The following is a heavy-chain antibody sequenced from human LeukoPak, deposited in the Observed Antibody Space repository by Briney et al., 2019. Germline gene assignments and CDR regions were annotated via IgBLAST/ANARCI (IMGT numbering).Heavy chain of an antibody. D-gene: IGHD2/OR15-2a*01. CDR1: GTYW. V-gene: IGHV3-74*01. CDR3: VTFYETY. CDR2: INSDGSWT. J-gene: IGHJ4*02. Sequence: GGSLRLSCAASGTYWMHWVRQAPGKGLVWVSHINSDGSWTGYADSVKGRFTISKDNAKNTVSLLMNNLRAEDTAVYYCVTFYETYWGRGTLVTVSS.